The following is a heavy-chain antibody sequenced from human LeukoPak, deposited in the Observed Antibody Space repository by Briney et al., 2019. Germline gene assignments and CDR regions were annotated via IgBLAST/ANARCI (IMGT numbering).Heavy chain of an antibody. D-gene: IGHD4-17*01. Sequence: PSETLSLTCTVSGGSITYYYWSWIRQPPGKGLEWIGYIYYSRSTNYNPTLKSRVTISVDTYKNQFSLKLSSVTAADTAVYYCARNYGDYERYFDYWGQGTLVTVSS. CDR1: GGSITYYY. J-gene: IGHJ4*02. CDR2: IYYSRST. V-gene: IGHV4-59*01. CDR3: ARNYGDYERYFDY.